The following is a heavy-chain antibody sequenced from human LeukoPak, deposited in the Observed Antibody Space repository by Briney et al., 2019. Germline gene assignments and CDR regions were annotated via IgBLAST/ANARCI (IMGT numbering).Heavy chain of an antibody. CDR3: ARDWLWGNNYYDSSGYQGDY. CDR2: ISYDGSNK. D-gene: IGHD3-22*01. Sequence: GGSLRLSCAASGFTFSSYAMHWVRQAPGKGLEWVAVISYDGSNKYYADSVKGRFTISRDNSKNTLYLQMNSLRAEGTAVYYCARDWLWGNNYYDSSGYQGDYWGQGTLVTVSS. J-gene: IGHJ4*02. CDR1: GFTFSSYA. V-gene: IGHV3-30-3*01.